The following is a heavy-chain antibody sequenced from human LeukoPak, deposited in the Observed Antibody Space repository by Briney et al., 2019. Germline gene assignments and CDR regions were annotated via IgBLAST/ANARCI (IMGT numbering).Heavy chain of an antibody. CDR3: ARGVVGAPEYFQH. CDR2: IYYSGST. J-gene: IGHJ1*01. V-gene: IGHV4-59*01. D-gene: IGHD1-26*01. Sequence: PSETLSLNCAVSGVPISSYYWSWIRQPPGKGLEWIGYIYYSGSTNYNPSLKSRVTISVDTSKNQFSLKLSSVTAADTAVYYCARGVVGAPEYFQHWGQGTLVTVSS. CDR1: GVPISSYY.